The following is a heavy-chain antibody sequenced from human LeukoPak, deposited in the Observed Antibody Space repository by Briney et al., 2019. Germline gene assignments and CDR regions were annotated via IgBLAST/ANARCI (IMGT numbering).Heavy chain of an antibody. CDR2: ISSSGSTI. D-gene: IGHD2-15*01. J-gene: IGHJ4*02. CDR3: ARDYCSGGSCYSSDGYFDY. CDR1: GFTFSDYY. V-gene: IGHV3-11*01. Sequence: PGGSLRLSCAASGFTFSDYYMSWIRQAPGKGLEWVSYISSSGSTIYYADSVKGRFTISRDNAKNSLYLQMNSLRAEDTAVYYCARDYCSGGSCYSSDGYFDYWGQGTLVTVSS.